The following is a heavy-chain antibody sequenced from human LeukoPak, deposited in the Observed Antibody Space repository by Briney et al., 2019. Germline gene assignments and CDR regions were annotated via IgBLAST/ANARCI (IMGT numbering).Heavy chain of an antibody. J-gene: IGHJ4*02. CDR2: IRYDGSNK. Sequence: GGSLRLSCAASGFTFSSYGMHWVRQAPGKGLEWVAFIRYDGSNKYYADSVKGRFTISRDNSKNTLYLQMNSLRAEDTAVYYCAKVGLHDYGDYGDYWGQGTLVTVSS. CDR1: GFTFSSYG. V-gene: IGHV3-30*02. D-gene: IGHD4-17*01. CDR3: AKVGLHDYGDYGDY.